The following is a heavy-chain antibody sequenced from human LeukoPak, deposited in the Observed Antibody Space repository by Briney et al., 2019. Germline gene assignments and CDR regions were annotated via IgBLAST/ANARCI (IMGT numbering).Heavy chain of an antibody. D-gene: IGHD1-1*01. CDR2: IGTAGDT. J-gene: IGHJ4*02. V-gene: IGHV3-13*01. Sequence: GGSLRLSCAASGFTFSDYDMHWVRQATGKGLEWVSAIGTAGDTYYTGSVKGRFTISRENAKNSLYLQTNSLRAGDTAVYYCARVAKERVGGVYYFDYWGQGTLVTVSS. CDR3: ARVAKERVGGVYYFDY. CDR1: GFTFSDYD.